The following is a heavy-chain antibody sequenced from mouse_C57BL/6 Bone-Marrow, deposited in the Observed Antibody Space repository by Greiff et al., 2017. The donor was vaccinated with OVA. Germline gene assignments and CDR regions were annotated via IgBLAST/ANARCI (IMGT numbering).Heavy chain of an antibody. CDR3: AGDGIPEAY. CDR2: ITHSGET. CDR1: GFPITSGYY. Sequence: VQLQQSGPGLVKPSQSLFLTCSITGFPITSGYYWIWIRQSPGKPLEWMGYITHSGETFYNPSLQSPISITRETSKNQFFLQLNAVTTEDTAMDYCAGDGIPEAYWGQGTLVTVSA. D-gene: IGHD5-1-1*01. V-gene: IGHV12-3*01. J-gene: IGHJ3*01.